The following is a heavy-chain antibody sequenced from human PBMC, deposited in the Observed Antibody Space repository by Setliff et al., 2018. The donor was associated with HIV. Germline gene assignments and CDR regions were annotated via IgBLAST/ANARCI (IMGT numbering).Heavy chain of an antibody. Sequence: PGGSLRLSCVVSGFIFSDHYMDWVRQAPGKGLEWVASTGWSGSTAEYADAVRGRFTISRDNAKASLYLQMDSLRLEDTALYFCIKDGTVLGRNYFYLDAWGKGTMVTVSS. D-gene: IGHD1-1*01. CDR1: GFIFSDHY. CDR3: IKDGTVLGRNYFYLDA. V-gene: IGHV3-11*01. J-gene: IGHJ6*03. CDR2: TGWSGSTA.